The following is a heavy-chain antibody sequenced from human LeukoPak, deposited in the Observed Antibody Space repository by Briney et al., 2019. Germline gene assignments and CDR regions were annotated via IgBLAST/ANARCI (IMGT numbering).Heavy chain of an antibody. CDR1: GFMVSGYG. CDR2: ISGGGDNT. CDR3: ATAPLIRGVIPNFDH. Sequence: PGGSLRVSCSASGFMVSGYGMNWVRQAPGKGPEWVSLISGGGDNTYYADSVKGRFTISRDNSRNTLFLQMNSLRAEDTAVYYCATAPLIRGVIPNFDHWGQGTLVTVSS. D-gene: IGHD3-10*01. J-gene: IGHJ4*02. V-gene: IGHV3-23*01.